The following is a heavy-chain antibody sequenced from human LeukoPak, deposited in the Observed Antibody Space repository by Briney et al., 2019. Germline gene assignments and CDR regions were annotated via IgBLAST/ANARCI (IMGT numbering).Heavy chain of an antibody. D-gene: IGHD6-19*01. V-gene: IGHV1-3*01. CDR1: GYTFTSYA. J-gene: IGHJ5*02. CDR2: INAGNGNT. Sequence: ASVNVSCKASGYTFTSYAMHWVRQAPGQRLEWMGWINAGNGNTKYSQKFQGRVTITRDTSASTAYMELSSLRSEDTAVYYCASGSGWGANWFDPWGQGTLVTVSS. CDR3: ASGSGWGANWFDP.